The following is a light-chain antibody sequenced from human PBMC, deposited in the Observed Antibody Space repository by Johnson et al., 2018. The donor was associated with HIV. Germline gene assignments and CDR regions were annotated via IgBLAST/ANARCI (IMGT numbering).Light chain of an antibody. CDR2: ENN. Sequence: QSVLTQSPSVSAAPGQKVTISCSGSSSNIGNNYVSWYQQLPGTAPKLLIYENNKRPSDIPDRFSGSKSGTSATLAITGLKPGDAADYYCATWARSLSAGGVFGTGTKVTVL. CDR1: SSNIGNNY. J-gene: IGLJ1*01. CDR3: ATWARSLSAGGV. V-gene: IGLV1-51*02.